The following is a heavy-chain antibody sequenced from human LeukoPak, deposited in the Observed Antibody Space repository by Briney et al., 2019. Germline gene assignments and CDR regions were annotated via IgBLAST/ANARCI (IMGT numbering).Heavy chain of an antibody. V-gene: IGHV4-34*01. D-gene: IGHD3-3*01. Sequence: SETLSLTCAVYGGSFSGYYWSWIRQPPGKGLEWIGEINHSGSTNYNPSLKSRVTISADTSKNQFSLKLSSVTAADMAVYYCARGLKGVGFDYWGQGTLVTVSS. CDR1: GGSFSGYY. CDR3: ARGLKGVGFDY. CDR2: INHSGST. J-gene: IGHJ4*02.